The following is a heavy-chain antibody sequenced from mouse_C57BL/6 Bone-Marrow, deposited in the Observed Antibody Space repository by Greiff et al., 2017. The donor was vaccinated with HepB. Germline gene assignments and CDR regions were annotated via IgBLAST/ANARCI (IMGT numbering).Heavy chain of an antibody. CDR2: IYPGNSDT. CDR1: GYTFTSYW. D-gene: IGHD1-1*01. Sequence: VQLQQSGTVLARPGASVKMSCKTSGYTFTSYWMHWVKQRPGQGLEWIGAIYPGNSDTSYNQKFKGKAKLTAVTSASTAYMELSSLTNEDSAVYYCTRDPISITTVVATEGYFDVWGTGTTVTVSS. CDR3: TRDPISITTVVATEGYFDV. J-gene: IGHJ1*03. V-gene: IGHV1-5*01.